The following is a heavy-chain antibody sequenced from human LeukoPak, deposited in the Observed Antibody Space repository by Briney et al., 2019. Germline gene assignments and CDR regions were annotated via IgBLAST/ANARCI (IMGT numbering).Heavy chain of an antibody. Sequence: GGSLRLSCAASGFTFSSYAMSWVRQAPGKGLEWVSAISGSGGSTYYADSVKGRFTISRDNSKNTLYLQMNSLRAEDTAVYYCARESKYYDILTGYPYYYFDYWGQGTLVTVSS. CDR3: ARESKYYDILTGYPYYYFDY. J-gene: IGHJ4*02. CDR1: GFTFSSYA. D-gene: IGHD3-9*01. CDR2: ISGSGGST. V-gene: IGHV3-23*01.